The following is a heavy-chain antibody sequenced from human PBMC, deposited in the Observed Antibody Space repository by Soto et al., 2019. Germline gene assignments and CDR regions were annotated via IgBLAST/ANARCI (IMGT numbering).Heavy chain of an antibody. CDR1: GYTFTSYG. J-gene: IGHJ6*02. D-gene: IGHD6-19*01. CDR3: AREAVAGPYYYGMDV. Sequence: QVQLVQSGAEVKKPGASVKVSCKASGYTFTSYGISWMRQAPGQGLEWMGWISAYNGNTNYEQQLQGRVTMTTDTSTSTAYMELRSLRSDDTAVYYCAREAVAGPYYYGMDVWGQGTTVTVSS. CDR2: ISAYNGNT. V-gene: IGHV1-18*01.